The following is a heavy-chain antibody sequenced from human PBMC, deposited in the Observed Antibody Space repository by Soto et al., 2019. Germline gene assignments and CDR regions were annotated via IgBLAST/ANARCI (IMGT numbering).Heavy chain of an antibody. CDR3: ARDRIAVAGPFDY. CDR1: GGTFSSYA. Sequence: ASVKVSCKASGGTFSSYAISWVRQAPGQGLEWMGGIIPIFGTANYAQKFQGRVTITADESTSTAYMELSSLRSEDTAVYYCARDRIAVAGPFDYWGQGTLVTVSS. V-gene: IGHV1-69*13. CDR2: IIPIFGTA. D-gene: IGHD6-19*01. J-gene: IGHJ4*02.